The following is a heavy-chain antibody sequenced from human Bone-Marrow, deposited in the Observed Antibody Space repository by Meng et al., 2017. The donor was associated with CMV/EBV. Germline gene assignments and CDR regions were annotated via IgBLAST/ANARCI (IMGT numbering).Heavy chain of an antibody. CDR2: IKSDGSEV. J-gene: IGHJ5*02. D-gene: IGHD3-16*01. CDR1: GFTFSSCW. V-gene: IGHV3-74*01. Sequence: RLSCAASGFTFSSCWMHWVRQVPGKGLVWVTRIKSDGSEVFYADSVKGRFTISRDNAKNTLYLQMNSLTAEDTAVYYCAGAITWFDPWGQGTLVTVSS. CDR3: AGAITWFDP.